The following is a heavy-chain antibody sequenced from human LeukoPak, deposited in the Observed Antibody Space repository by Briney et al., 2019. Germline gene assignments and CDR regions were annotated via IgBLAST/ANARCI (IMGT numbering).Heavy chain of an antibody. Sequence: PSETLSLTCSVSGASISSSSHYWGWIRQALGKGLEWIGYIYYGGSTNYNPSLKSRVTISVDTSKNQFSLRLNSVSAADTAVYYCARDADYYDSSGSPHYYFDYWGQGTLVTVSS. CDR3: ARDADYYDSSGSPHYYFDY. CDR1: GASISSSSHY. CDR2: IYYGGST. V-gene: IGHV4-61*01. J-gene: IGHJ4*02. D-gene: IGHD3-22*01.